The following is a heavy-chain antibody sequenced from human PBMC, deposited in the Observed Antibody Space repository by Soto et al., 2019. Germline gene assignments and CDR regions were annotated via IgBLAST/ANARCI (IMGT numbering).Heavy chain of an antibody. CDR3: ARDQGGLGGYNAFGI. J-gene: IGHJ3*02. V-gene: IGHV1-18*01. CDR2: ISANNGNT. D-gene: IGHD6-13*01. CDR1: GYTFTSYG. Sequence: QVQLVQSGAEVKKPGASVKVSCKASGYTFTSYGISWVRQAPGQGLEWMGWISANNGNTNYAQKLQGRVTMTTDTSTSTGYVELRSLRSDDTAVYYCARDQGGLGGYNAFGIWGQGTMVTVSS.